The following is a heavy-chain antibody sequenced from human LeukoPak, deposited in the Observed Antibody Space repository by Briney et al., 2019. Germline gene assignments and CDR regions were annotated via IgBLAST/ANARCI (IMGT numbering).Heavy chain of an antibody. CDR1: GYTFTGYY. CDR2: INPNSGGT. D-gene: IGHD5-24*01. V-gene: IGHV1-2*02. J-gene: IGHJ6*03. Sequence: ASVKVSCKDSGYTFTGYYMHWVRQAPGQGLEWMGWINPNSGGTNYAQKFQGRVTMTRDTSISTAYMELSRLRSDDTAVYYCASEPKLRRPYYYYYMDVWGKGTTVTVSS. CDR3: ASEPKLRRPYYYYYMDV.